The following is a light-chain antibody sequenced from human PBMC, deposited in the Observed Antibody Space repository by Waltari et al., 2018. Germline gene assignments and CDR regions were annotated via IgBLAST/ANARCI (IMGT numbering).Light chain of an antibody. Sequence: EIVMTQSPGTLSVSPGERPTLSCRASQSINRNLAWYQQKSGQAPRLLIYGTSTRATGIPARFSGSGSGTEFTLTISSLQSEDFAVYYCQQYNDWPDTFGQGTRLEIK. CDR3: QQYNDWPDT. J-gene: IGKJ5*01. V-gene: IGKV3-15*01. CDR1: QSINRN. CDR2: GTS.